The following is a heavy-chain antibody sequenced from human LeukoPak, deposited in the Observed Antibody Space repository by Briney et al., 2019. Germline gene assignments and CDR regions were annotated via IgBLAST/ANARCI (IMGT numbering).Heavy chain of an antibody. CDR2: ISSSSSTI. V-gene: IGHV3-48*01. Sequence: PGGSLRLSCAASGFTFSSYSMNWVRQAPGKGLEWVSYISSSSSTIYYADSVKGRFTISRDNAKNSLYLQMNSLRAEDTAVYYCARDFDPNGSGTYYNPDLGYYYYGMDVWGQGTTVTVSS. CDR1: GFTFSSYS. D-gene: IGHD3-10*01. CDR3: ARDFDPNGSGTYYNPDLGYYYYGMDV. J-gene: IGHJ6*02.